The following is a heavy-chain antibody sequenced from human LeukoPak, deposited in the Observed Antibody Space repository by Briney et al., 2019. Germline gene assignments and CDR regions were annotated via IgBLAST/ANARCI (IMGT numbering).Heavy chain of an antibody. V-gene: IGHV4-59*08. CDR1: GGSISSYY. J-gene: IGHJ4*02. CDR2: IYYSGST. D-gene: IGHD3-10*01. Sequence: HPSETLSLTCTVSGGSISSYYWSWIRQPPGKGLEWIGYIYYSGSTNYNPSLKSRVTISVDTSKNQFSLKLSYVTAADTAVYYCASNYYGSGSLDYWGQGNLVTVSS. CDR3: ASNYYGSGSLDY.